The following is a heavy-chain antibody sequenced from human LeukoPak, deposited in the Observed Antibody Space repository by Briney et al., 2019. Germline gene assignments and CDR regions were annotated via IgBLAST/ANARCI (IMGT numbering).Heavy chain of an antibody. V-gene: IGHV4-39*01. D-gene: IGHD3-3*01. CDR1: GGSISSSSYY. J-gene: IGHJ4*02. CDR2: IYYSGST. Sequence: SETLSLTCTVSGGSISSSSYYWGWIRQPPGKGLEWIGSIYYSGSTYYNPSLKSRVTISVDTSKNQFSLKLSSVTAADTAVYYCARQELGFLEWLLPYFDYWGQGTLVTVSS. CDR3: ARQELGFLEWLLPYFDY.